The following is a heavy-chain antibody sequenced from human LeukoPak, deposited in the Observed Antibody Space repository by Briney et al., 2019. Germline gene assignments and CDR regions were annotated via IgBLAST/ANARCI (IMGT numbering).Heavy chain of an antibody. D-gene: IGHD2/OR15-2a*01. J-gene: IGHJ4*02. CDR3: ARGGGDIIS. Sequence: TASETLSLTCAVYGGSFSGYYWSWIRQPPGKGLEWIGEINHSGSTNYNPSLKSRVTISVDTSKNQFSLKLSSLTAADTAVYYCARGGGDIISWGQGTLVTVSS. V-gene: IGHV4-34*01. CDR1: GGSFSGYY. CDR2: INHSGST.